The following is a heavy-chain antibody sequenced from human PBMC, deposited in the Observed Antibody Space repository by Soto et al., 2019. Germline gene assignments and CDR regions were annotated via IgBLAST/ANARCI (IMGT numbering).Heavy chain of an antibody. CDR2: IGSSSSYI. Sequence: GGSLRLSCAASGFTFSSYSMNWVRQAPGKGLEWVSSIGSSSSYIYYADSLKGRFAISRDNAKNSLYLQMNSLRAEDTSVYYCARHGYNYGGGYFDYWGQGTLVTVSS. CDR3: ARHGYNYGGGYFDY. J-gene: IGHJ4*02. V-gene: IGHV3-21*01. CDR1: GFTFSSYS. D-gene: IGHD5-18*01.